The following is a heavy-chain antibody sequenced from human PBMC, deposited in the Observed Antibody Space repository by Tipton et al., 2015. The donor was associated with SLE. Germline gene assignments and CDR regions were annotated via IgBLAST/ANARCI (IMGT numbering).Heavy chain of an antibody. CDR3: ARVPNSNWYGSALDI. D-gene: IGHD6-13*01. CDR2: IYYSGST. Sequence: TLSLTCTVSGGSISSYYWSWIRQPPGKGLEWIGYIYYSGSTNYNPSLKSRVTISVDTSKNQFSLKLSSVTAADTAVYYCARVPNSNWYGSALDIWGQGTMVTVSS. J-gene: IGHJ3*02. V-gene: IGHV4-59*01. CDR1: GGSISSYY.